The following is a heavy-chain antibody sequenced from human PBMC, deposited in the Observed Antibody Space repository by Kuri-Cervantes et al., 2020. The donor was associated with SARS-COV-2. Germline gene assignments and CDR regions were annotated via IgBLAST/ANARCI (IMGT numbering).Heavy chain of an antibody. CDR3: AREYCSSTSCYGAFDI. V-gene: IGHV4-39*07. CDR1: GGSISEGTTYY. Sequence: SETLSLTCTVSGGSISEGTTYYWAWIRQPPGKGLEWIGSIYSGGTTNYNPSLKSRVTISVDTSKNQFSLKLSSVTAADTAVYYCAREYCSSTSCYGAFDIWGQGTMVTVSS. J-gene: IGHJ3*02. CDR2: IYSGGTT. D-gene: IGHD2-2*01.